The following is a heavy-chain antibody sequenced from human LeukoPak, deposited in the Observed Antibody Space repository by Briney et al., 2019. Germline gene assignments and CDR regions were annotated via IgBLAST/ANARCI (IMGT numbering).Heavy chain of an antibody. CDR2: INPSGGST. D-gene: IGHD6-6*01. V-gene: IGHV1-46*01. Sequence: SVXVXCXASGYTFTSYYMHWVRQAPGQGLEWMGIINPSGGSTSYAQKFQGRVTMTRDTSTSTVYMELSSLRSEDTAVYYYARGVRYSSSSKEGEGWFDPWGQGTLVTVSS. CDR3: ARGVRYSSSSKEGEGWFDP. J-gene: IGHJ5*02. CDR1: GYTFTSYY.